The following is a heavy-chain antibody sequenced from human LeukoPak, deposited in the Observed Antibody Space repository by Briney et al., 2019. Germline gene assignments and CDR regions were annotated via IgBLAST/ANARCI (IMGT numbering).Heavy chain of an antibody. CDR3: ATPAGIVATINLDY. J-gene: IGHJ4*02. CDR1: RFIFSNYA. CDR2: VSGGIINT. D-gene: IGHD5-12*01. Sequence: PGGSLRLSCVASRFIFSNYAMSWVRQAPGKGLEWVSTVSGGIINTYYADSVKGRFTISRDNSKNTLYLQMNSLRAEDTAVYYCATPAGIVATINLDYWGQGTLVTVSS. V-gene: IGHV3-23*01.